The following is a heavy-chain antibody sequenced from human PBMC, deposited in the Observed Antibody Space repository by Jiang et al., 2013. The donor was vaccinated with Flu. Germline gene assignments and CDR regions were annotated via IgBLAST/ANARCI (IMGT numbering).Heavy chain of an antibody. D-gene: IGHD6-13*01. J-gene: IGHJ4*02. Sequence: GPGLVKPSETLSLTCTVSGGSISSSTYNWGWIRQSPGKGLEWIGNFYYTGRTNYNPSLSSRVAISGDTSKNQFSLRLNSVTAADTAVYYCAREYTGGWYYYFDYWGQGAVVTVSS. CDR1: GGSISSSTYN. CDR2: FYYTGRT. CDR3: AREYTGGWYYYFDY. V-gene: IGHV4-39*02.